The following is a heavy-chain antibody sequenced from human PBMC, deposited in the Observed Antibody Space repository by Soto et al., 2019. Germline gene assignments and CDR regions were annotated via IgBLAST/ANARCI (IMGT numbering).Heavy chain of an antibody. V-gene: IGHV3-23*01. J-gene: IGHJ4*02. D-gene: IGHD1-26*01. Sequence: EVQLLESGGGLVQPGGSLRLSCAASEFTFSNYGMSWVRQAPGKGLEWVSGISGSGDSTYYADSVKGRFTISRDNSKNTLYLQMNSLRAVDTAIYYCAKSTKGGKVGAHFDYWGQGILVTVSS. CDR3: AKSTKGGKVGAHFDY. CDR1: EFTFSNYG. CDR2: ISGSGDST.